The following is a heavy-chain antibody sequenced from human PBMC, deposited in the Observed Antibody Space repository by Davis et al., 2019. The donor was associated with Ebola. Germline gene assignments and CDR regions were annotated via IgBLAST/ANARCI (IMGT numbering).Heavy chain of an antibody. CDR1: GGPISSGGYY. J-gene: IGHJ6*03. Sequence: PSETLSLTFTVSGGPISSGGYYWSWIRQHPGKGLEWIGYIYYSGSTYYNPSLKSRVTISVDTSKNQFSLKLSSVTAADTAVYYCASGGNCSGGSCYSPRRYYYYMDVWGKGTTVTVSS. V-gene: IGHV4-31*03. CDR3: ASGGNCSGGSCYSPRRYYYYMDV. CDR2: IYYSGST. D-gene: IGHD2-15*01.